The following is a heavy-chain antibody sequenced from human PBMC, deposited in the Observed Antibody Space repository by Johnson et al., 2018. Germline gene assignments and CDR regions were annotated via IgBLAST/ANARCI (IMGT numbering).Heavy chain of an antibody. CDR3: AKEAGQQLQYYDYYMDV. CDR2: ISYDGSNK. Sequence: QVQLVESGGGVVQPGRSLRLSCAASGFTFNNYAMHWVRQAPGKGLEWVAVISYDGSNKYYADSVKGRFTISRDNSKNTLYLQRNSLRAEDTAVYYCAKEAGQQLQYYDYYMDVGGKGPAVTVSS. J-gene: IGHJ6*03. V-gene: IGHV3-30*04. D-gene: IGHD6-13*01. CDR1: GFTFNNYA.